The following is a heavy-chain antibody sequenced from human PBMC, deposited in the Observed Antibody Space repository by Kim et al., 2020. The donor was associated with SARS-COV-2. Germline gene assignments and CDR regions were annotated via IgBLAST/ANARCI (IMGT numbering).Heavy chain of an antibody. CDR1: GFTFSSYW. CDR2: IKQDGSEK. CDR3: ARKDGYRAVNSLTASY. Sequence: GGSLRLSCAASGFTFSSYWMSWVRQAPGKGLEWVANIKQDGSEKYYVDSVKGRFTISRDNAKNSLYLQMNSLRAEDTAVYYCARKDGYRAVNSLTASYWGQGTLVTVSS. D-gene: IGHD5-12*01. J-gene: IGHJ4*02. V-gene: IGHV3-7*01.